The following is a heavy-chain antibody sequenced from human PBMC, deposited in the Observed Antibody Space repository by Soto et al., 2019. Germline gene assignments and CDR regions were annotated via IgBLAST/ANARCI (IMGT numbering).Heavy chain of an antibody. CDR3: AKDYSPGVVIINYYYMDV. J-gene: IGHJ6*03. V-gene: IGHV3-48*01. Sequence: GGSLRLSCAASGFTFSSYSMNWVRQAPGKGLEWVSYISSSSSTIYYADSVKGRFTISRDNSKNTLYLQMNSLRAEDTAVYYCAKDYSPGVVIINYYYMDVWGKGTTVTVSS. CDR2: ISSSSSTI. CDR1: GFTFSSYS. D-gene: IGHD3-3*01.